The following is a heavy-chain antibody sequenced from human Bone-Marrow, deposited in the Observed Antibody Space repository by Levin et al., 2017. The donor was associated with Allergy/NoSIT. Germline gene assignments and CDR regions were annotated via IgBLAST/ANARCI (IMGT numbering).Heavy chain of an antibody. CDR2: ISGSDGTT. V-gene: IGHV3-23*01. CDR3: TRSPPEGEGSGTYYYHFYYGMDV. CDR1: GFTFSDYV. J-gene: IGHJ6*02. D-gene: IGHD3-10*01. Sequence: GESLKISCAASGFTFSDYVMNWVRQAPGKGLEWVAVISGSDGTTFYSDSVKGRFTISRDNPKNTLYLQMNRLRAEDTAVYFCTRSPPEGEGSGTYYYHFYYGMDVWGQGTTVTVSS.